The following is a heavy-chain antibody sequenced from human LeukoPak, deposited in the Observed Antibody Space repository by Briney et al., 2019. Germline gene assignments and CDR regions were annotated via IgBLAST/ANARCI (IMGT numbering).Heavy chain of an antibody. CDR2: ISGSSGST. CDR1: GFTFSSYA. CDR3: ARDSSPSDY. Sequence: GSLRLSCAVSGFTFSSYAINWVRQAPGKGLEWVSSISGSSGSTFYADSVKGRFTISRDNAKNSLYLQMNSLRAEDTAVYYCARDSSPSDYWGQGTLVTVSS. J-gene: IGHJ4*02. V-gene: IGHV3-23*01. D-gene: IGHD6-6*01.